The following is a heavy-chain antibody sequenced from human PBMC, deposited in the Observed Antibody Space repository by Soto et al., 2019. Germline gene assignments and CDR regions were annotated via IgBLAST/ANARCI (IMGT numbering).Heavy chain of an antibody. V-gene: IGHV1-8*02. J-gene: IGHJ6*02. CDR3: ARAPLSSWNNYYYYYGMDV. CDR1: GYTFTSYG. Sequence: ASVKVSCKASGYTFTSYGISWVRQAPGQGLEWMGWMNPNSGNTGYAQKFQGRVTMTRNTSISTAYMELSSLRSEDTAVYYCARAPLSSWNNYYYYYGMDVWGQGTTVTVSS. D-gene: IGHD6-13*01. CDR2: MNPNSGNT.